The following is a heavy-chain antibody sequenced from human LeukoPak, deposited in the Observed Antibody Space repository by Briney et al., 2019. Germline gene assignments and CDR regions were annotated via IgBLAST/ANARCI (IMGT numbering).Heavy chain of an antibody. V-gene: IGHV3-23*01. Sequence: GGSLRLSSAASGFTFSSYVMTWVRQAPGKGLEWVSGISGSGGSTYYADSVKGRFTISRDNSKNTLYLQMNSLRAEDTAVYYCAKDRSSSWYHPTDYWGQGTLVTVSS. CDR3: AKDRSSSWYHPTDY. CDR1: GFTFSSYV. CDR2: ISGSGGST. D-gene: IGHD6-19*01. J-gene: IGHJ4*02.